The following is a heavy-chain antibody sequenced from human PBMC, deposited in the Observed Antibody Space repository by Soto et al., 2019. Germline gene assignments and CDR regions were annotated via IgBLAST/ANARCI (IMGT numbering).Heavy chain of an antibody. J-gene: IGHJ3*02. CDR1: GFLFSTYA. D-gene: IGHD4-17*01. V-gene: IGHV3-23*01. Sequence: GGSLRLSCAASGFLFSTYAMNWIRQAPGKGLEWVSAISDNGGSTYYAESVRGRFTISRDNSINTLYLQMSSLRTEDTAVYYCAHPRGYGVFDAVDIWGQGXLVTVSS. CDR3: AHPRGYGVFDAVDI. CDR2: ISDNGGST.